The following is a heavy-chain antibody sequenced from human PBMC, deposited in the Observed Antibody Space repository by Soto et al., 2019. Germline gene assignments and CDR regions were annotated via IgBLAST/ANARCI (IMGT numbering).Heavy chain of an antibody. Sequence: TSETLSLTCTVSGGSISSSSYYWGWIRQPPGKGLEWIGSIYYSGSTYYNPSLKSRVTISVDTSKNQFSLKLSSVTAADTAVYYCARHRGCSSTSCYKKGGHWFDPWGQGTLVTVSS. CDR1: GGSISSSSYY. D-gene: IGHD2-2*01. V-gene: IGHV4-39*01. CDR3: ARHRGCSSTSCYKKGGHWFDP. CDR2: IYYSGST. J-gene: IGHJ5*02.